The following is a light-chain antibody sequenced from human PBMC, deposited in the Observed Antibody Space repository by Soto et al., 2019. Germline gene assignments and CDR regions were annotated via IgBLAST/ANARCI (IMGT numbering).Light chain of an antibody. V-gene: IGLV8-61*01. CDR3: VLYMRSGIWV. CDR2: STN. J-gene: IGLJ3*02. CDR1: SGSVSTSYY. Sequence: QAVVTQEPSFSVSPGRTVTLTCGLSSGSVSTSYYPSWYQQTPGQAPRTLIYSTNTRSSGVPDRFSGSILGNKAALTITGAQADDESDYYCVLYMRSGIWVFGGGTQLTVL.